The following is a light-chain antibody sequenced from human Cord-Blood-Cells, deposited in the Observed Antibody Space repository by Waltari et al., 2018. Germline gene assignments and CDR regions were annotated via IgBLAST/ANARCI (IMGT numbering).Light chain of an antibody. Sequence: QSALTQPPPASGSPGQSVTISCTGTSSAAGGYNYVSWYQQHPGKAPTLMIYEVSKRPSGVPERFSGSKSGDSAAPTVSGLQAEDEADYYCSSYAGSNNWVFGGGTKLTVL. V-gene: IGLV2-8*01. CDR2: EVS. CDR1: SSAAGGYNY. CDR3: SSYAGSNNWV. J-gene: IGLJ3*02.